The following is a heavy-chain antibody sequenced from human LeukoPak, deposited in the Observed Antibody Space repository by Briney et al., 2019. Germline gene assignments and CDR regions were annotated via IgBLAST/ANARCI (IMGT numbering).Heavy chain of an antibody. J-gene: IGHJ4*02. CDR2: INPSGGST. D-gene: IGHD2-2*01. CDR1: GYTFTSYD. Sequence: ASVKVSCKASGYTFTSYDINWVRQAPGQGLEWMGIINPSGGSTSYAQKFQGRVTMTRDTSTSTVYMELSSLRSEDTAVYYCARDGACSSSTSCYHYWGQGTLVTVSS. CDR3: ARDGACSSSTSCYHY. V-gene: IGHV1-46*01.